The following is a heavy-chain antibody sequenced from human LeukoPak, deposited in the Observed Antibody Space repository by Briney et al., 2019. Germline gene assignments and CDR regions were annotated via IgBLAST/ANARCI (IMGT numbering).Heavy chain of an antibody. CDR2: ISAYNGNT. D-gene: IGHD3-3*01. Sequence: ASVKVSCKASGYTFTSYGISWVRQAPGQGLEWMGWISAYNGNTNYAQKLQGRVTMTTDTSTSTAYMELRSLRSDDTAVYYCARETNHYDFWSGHRGVFDYWGQGTLVTVSS. V-gene: IGHV1-18*01. CDR1: GYTFTSYG. J-gene: IGHJ4*02. CDR3: ARETNHYDFWSGHRGVFDY.